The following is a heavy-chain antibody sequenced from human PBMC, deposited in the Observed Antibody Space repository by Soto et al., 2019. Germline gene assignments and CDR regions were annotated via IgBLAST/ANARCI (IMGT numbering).Heavy chain of an antibody. Sequence: EVQLLESGGGLVQPGGSLRLSCAASGFTFSSYAITWVRQAPGKGLEWVSIISDSGGFTYYADSVKGRFTIPRDNSINTLYLQMNSLRAEDTAVYYCAKLPLNCGKWYFDLWCRGTLVTVSS. CDR3: AKLPLNCGKWYFDL. CDR1: GFTFSSYA. D-gene: IGHD7-27*01. V-gene: IGHV3-23*01. J-gene: IGHJ2*01. CDR2: ISDSGGFT.